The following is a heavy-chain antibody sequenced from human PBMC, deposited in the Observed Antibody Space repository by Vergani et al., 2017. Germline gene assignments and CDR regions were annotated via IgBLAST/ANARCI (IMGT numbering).Heavy chain of an antibody. J-gene: IGHJ4*02. V-gene: IGHV3-30-3*01. D-gene: IGHD3-10*01. Sequence: QVQLVQSGGGVVQPGRSLRLSCAASGFTFSSYAMHWVRQAPGKGLEWVAVISYDGSNKYYADSVKGRFTISRDNSKNTLYLQMNSLRAEDTAVYYCAKDRVGITMVRGMYYFDYWGQGTLVTVSS. CDR2: ISYDGSNK. CDR3: AKDRVGITMVRGMYYFDY. CDR1: GFTFSSYA.